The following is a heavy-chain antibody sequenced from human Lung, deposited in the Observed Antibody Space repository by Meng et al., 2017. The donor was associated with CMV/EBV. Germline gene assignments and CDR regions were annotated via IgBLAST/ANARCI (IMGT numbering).Heavy chain of an antibody. J-gene: IGHJ4*02. CDR1: GFTFSDYY. V-gene: IGHV3-11*01. Sequence: SCAASGFTFSDYYMSWIRQAPGKGLEWVSYISSSGTTIYYADSVKGRFTISRDNAKNSLYLQMNSLRDEDTAVYYCARERADYYDTKQTLDYWGLGTXVTVSS. CDR3: ARERADYYDTKQTLDY. CDR2: ISSSGTTI. D-gene: IGHD3-22*01.